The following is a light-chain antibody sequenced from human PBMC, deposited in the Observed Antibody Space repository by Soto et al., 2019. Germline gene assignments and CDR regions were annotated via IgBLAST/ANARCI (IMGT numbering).Light chain of an antibody. CDR1: SSDVGGYNY. J-gene: IGLJ1*01. V-gene: IGLV2-14*01. CDR2: EVS. CDR3: SSYTSSATPYV. Sequence: QSVLTQPASVSGSPGQSITISCTGTSSDVGGYNYVSWYQLHPGKAPKLMIYEVSNRPSGVSNRFSGSKSGNTASLTISGLQAEDEADYYCSSYTSSATPYVFGTGTKVTVL.